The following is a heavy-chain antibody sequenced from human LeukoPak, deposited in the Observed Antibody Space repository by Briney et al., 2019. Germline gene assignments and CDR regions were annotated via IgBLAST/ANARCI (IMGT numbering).Heavy chain of an antibody. CDR3: ARDNSVGDNAWWFDP. J-gene: IGHJ5*02. V-gene: IGHV1-46*01. Sequence: GASVKVSCKASGYTFTNYYIHWVRQAPGQGLEWMGIINPSGGSTSYAQKFQGRVTMTRDMSTSTDYMELSSLRSEDTAIYYCARDNSVGDNAWWFDPWGQGTLVTVSS. CDR1: GYTFTNYY. D-gene: IGHD1-26*01. CDR2: INPSGGST.